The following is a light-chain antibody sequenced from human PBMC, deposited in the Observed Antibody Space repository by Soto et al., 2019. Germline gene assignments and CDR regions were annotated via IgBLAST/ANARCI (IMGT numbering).Light chain of an antibody. V-gene: IGLV2-23*01. J-gene: IGLJ1*01. CDR2: EGS. CDR3: CSYAGSSTWV. CDR1: SCDVGSYNF. Sequence: QSVLTQPASVSGSPGQSITISCTGTSCDVGSYNFVSWYQQHPGKAPKLMIYEGSKRPSGVSNRFSGSKSGNTASLTISGLQAEDEADYYCCSYAGSSTWVFGTGTKLTVL.